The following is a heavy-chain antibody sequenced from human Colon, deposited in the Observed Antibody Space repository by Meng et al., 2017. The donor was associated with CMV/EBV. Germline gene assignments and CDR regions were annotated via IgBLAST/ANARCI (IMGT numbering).Heavy chain of an antibody. CDR2: IRYDGTTK. Sequence: GESLKISCVTSGFTFSSYGMHWLRQPAGKGLEWVAFIRYDGTTKYYADSVQGRFTISRGNSRSTLHLQMNSLRAEDTGLYFCAKEPLPPQTWGQGTQVTVSS. CDR3: AKEPLPPQT. V-gene: IGHV3-30*02. CDR1: GFTFSSYG. J-gene: IGHJ4*02.